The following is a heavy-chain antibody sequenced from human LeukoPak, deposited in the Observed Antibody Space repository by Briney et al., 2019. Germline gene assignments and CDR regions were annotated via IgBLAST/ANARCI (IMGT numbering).Heavy chain of an antibody. V-gene: IGHV3-30-3*01. Sequence: GGSLRLSCAASGLTVSSKDMSWVRQAPGKGLEWVAFISSDGSDKYYADSMKGRFTISRDNSKNTLYLQMTSLRGEDTAMYYCAREGTARDAFDIWGQGTMVTVSS. CDR1: GLTVSSKD. D-gene: IGHD2-21*02. CDR2: ISSDGSDK. J-gene: IGHJ3*02. CDR3: AREGTARDAFDI.